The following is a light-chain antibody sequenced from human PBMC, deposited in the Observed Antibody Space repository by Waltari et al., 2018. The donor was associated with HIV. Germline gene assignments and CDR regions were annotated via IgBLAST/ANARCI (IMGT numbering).Light chain of an antibody. CDR2: EVS. V-gene: IGLV2-14*01. Sequence: QSALTQPASVSGSPGQSITISCTGTSSDVGGYKYVPWYQQHPGKAPKLMIYEVSNRPSGVSNRFSGSKSGNTASLTISGLQAEDEADYYCSSYTSSSTPYVVFGGGTKLTVL. CDR3: SSYTSSSTPYVV. CDR1: SSDVGGYKY. J-gene: IGLJ2*01.